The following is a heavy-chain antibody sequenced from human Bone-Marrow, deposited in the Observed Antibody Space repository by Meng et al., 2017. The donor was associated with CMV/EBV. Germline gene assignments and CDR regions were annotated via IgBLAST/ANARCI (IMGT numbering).Heavy chain of an antibody. CDR2: IIPILGIA. CDR3: ASPPSNHAFDI. D-gene: IGHD1-14*01. CDR1: GGTFSSYA. Sequence: SVKVSCKASGGTFSSYAISWVRQAPGQGLEWMGGIIPILGIANYAQKFQGRVTITADKSTSTAYMELSSLRSEDTAVYYRASPPSNHAFDIWGQGTMVTVSS. V-gene: IGHV1-69*10. J-gene: IGHJ3*02.